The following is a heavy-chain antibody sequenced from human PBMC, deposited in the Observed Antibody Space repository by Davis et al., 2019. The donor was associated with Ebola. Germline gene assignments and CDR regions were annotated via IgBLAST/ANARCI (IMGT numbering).Heavy chain of an antibody. CDR2: ISGSGGST. CDR3: ARNHYDFWSGYYLDYYFGY. V-gene: IGHV3-23*01. CDR1: GFTFSSYA. Sequence: PGGSLRLSCAASGFTFSSYAMSWVRQAPGKGLEWVSAISGSGGSTYYADSVKGRFTISRDNSKNTLYLQMNSLRAEDTAVYYCARNHYDFWSGYYLDYYFGYWGQGTLVTVSS. D-gene: IGHD3-3*01. J-gene: IGHJ4*02.